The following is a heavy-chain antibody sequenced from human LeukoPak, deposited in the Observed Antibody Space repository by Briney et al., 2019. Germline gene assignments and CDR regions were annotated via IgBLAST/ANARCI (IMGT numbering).Heavy chain of an antibody. D-gene: IGHD3-16*01. CDR1: GFTFSSFA. CDR3: AKDRGNYSPVRFDP. V-gene: IGHV3-23*01. Sequence: GGSLRLSCAASGFTFSSFAMSWVRQAPGKGLEWVSAIRGSGGSTYYADSVKGRFTISRDNSKNTLYLQMNSLRVEDTAIYYCAKDRGNYSPVRFDPWGQGTLVTVSS. J-gene: IGHJ5*02. CDR2: IRGSGGST.